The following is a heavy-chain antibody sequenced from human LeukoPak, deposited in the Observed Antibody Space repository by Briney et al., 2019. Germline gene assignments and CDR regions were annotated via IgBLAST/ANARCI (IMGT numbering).Heavy chain of an antibody. V-gene: IGHV1-69*13. D-gene: IGHD2-2*02. J-gene: IGHJ4*02. CDR1: GDTFNSYE. Sequence: SVKVSCKDSGDTFNSYEITWVRQAPGQGLEWVGGIIPIFDSAKYAQKFQDRVTITADESSKTAYMELSSLTSEDTAIYYCARGVPATIRGGSNYFDFWGQGTLVTVSS. CDR2: IIPIFDSA. CDR3: ARGVPATIRGGSNYFDF.